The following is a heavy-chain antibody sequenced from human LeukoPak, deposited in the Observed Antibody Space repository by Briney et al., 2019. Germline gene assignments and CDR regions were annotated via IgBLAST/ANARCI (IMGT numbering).Heavy chain of an antibody. J-gene: IGHJ4*02. Sequence: GGSLRLSCAASGFTFSRYWMSWVRQAPGKGLEWVANIKQDGSEKHYVDSVKGRFTISRDNAKNSLYLQMISLRAEDTAIYYCARRGYYDSSGYDYWGQGTLVTVSS. CDR1: GFTFSRYW. CDR2: IKQDGSEK. D-gene: IGHD3-22*01. CDR3: ARRGYYDSSGYDY. V-gene: IGHV3-7*01.